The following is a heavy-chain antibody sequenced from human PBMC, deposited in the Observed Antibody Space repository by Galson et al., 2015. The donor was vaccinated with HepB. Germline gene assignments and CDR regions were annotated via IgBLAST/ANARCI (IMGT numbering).Heavy chain of an antibody. V-gene: IGHV3-23*01. J-gene: IGHJ4*02. CDR3: ANGGAIVGETFDY. CDR2: ISGRGDDT. Sequence: SLRLSCAASEFTFTNYAMTWVRQPPGKGLEWVSSISGRGDDTYYAVSVKGRFTIFRDNFKNTLFLQMNSLRAEDTAVYYCANGGAIVGETFDYRGQGTLVTVSS. D-gene: IGHD1-26*01. CDR1: EFTFTNYA.